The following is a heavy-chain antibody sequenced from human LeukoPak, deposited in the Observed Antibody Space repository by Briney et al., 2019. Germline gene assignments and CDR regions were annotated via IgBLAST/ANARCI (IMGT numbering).Heavy chain of an antibody. CDR3: ARDKDDAFDI. CDR2: IGSSSSTI. Sequence: GGSLRLSCAASGFTFSSYSMNWVRQAPGKGLEWVSYIGSSSSTIYYADSVKGRFTISRDNAKNSLYLQMNSLRAEDTAVYYCARDKDDAFDIWGQGTMVTVSS. V-gene: IGHV3-48*01. J-gene: IGHJ3*02. CDR1: GFTFSSYS.